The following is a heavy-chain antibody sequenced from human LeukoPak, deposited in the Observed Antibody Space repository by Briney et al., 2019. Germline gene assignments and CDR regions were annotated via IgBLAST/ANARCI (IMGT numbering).Heavy chain of an antibody. Sequence: PSQTLPLTFAISRDSFSGNSVTWNWIRQSPSGGLEWPGRTYYRSTWYNDYAVSVRGRITVNPDTSKNQFSLHLNSVTPEDTAVYYCARRLTQYDCFDPWGQGILVTVSS. V-gene: IGHV6-1*01. CDR2: TYYRSTWYN. CDR3: ARRLTQYDCFDP. J-gene: IGHJ5*02. D-gene: IGHD2-2*01. CDR1: RDSFSGNSVT.